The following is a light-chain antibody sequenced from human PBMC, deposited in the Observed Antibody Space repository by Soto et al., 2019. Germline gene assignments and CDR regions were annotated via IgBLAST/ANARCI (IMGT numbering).Light chain of an antibody. CDR1: SSDVGGYNY. CDR3: ASYAGSTNRV. Sequence: QSALTQPPSASGSPGQSVTISCTGTSSDVGGYNYVSWYQQHPGKAPKLMIYEVSKRPSGVPDRFSGSKSGNTAPLTVSGLKAEDEADYYCASYAGSTNRVFGGGTKLAVL. CDR2: EVS. V-gene: IGLV2-8*01. J-gene: IGLJ3*02.